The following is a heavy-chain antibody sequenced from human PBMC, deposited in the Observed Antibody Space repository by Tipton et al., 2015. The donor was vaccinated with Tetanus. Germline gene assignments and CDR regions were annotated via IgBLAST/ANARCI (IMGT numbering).Heavy chain of an antibody. Sequence: SLRLSCAASGFRFSYSGMHWVRQAPGKGLEWVAVIAFDGKNERYADSVKGRFTISRDNARNSLYLQMNSLRAEDTAVYYCARVRGYCSSTTCSGIDYWGQGTLVTVSS. J-gene: IGHJ4*02. CDR2: IAFDGKNE. CDR1: GFRFSYSG. D-gene: IGHD2-2*01. V-gene: IGHV3-30*03. CDR3: ARVRGYCSSTTCSGIDY.